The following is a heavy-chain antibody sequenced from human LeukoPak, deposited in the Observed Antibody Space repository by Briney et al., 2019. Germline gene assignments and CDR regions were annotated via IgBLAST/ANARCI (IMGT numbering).Heavy chain of an antibody. J-gene: IGHJ5*02. D-gene: IGHD5-24*01. Sequence: GGSLRLSCAASGFTFSSYGMHWVRQAPGKGLEWVAVISYDGSNKYYADSVKGRFTISRDNSKNTLYLQMNSLRAEDTAVYYCAKGWRWLQPWGQGTLVTVSS. CDR1: GFTFSSYG. CDR2: ISYDGSNK. CDR3: AKGWRWLQP. V-gene: IGHV3-30*18.